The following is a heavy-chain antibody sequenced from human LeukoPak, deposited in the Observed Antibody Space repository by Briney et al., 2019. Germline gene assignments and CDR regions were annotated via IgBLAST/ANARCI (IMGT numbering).Heavy chain of an antibody. J-gene: IGHJ6*02. D-gene: IGHD3-22*01. CDR1: GYTFTIYG. V-gene: IGHV1-18*01. CDR2: ISAYNGNA. CDR3: AREYYYDSSGSDYGMDV. Sequence: ASVTVSCTASGYTFTIYGISWVRQAPGQGRGWVGWISAYNGNANYAQKLQGRVTITTDTSTSTAYMDLRSLGSDDTAVYYCAREYYYDSSGSDYGMDVWGQGTTVTVSS.